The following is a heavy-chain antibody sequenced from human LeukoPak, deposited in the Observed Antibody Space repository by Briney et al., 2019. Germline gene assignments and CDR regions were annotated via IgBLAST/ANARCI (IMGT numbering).Heavy chain of an antibody. J-gene: IGHJ6*02. CDR1: GFTFNIYG. V-gene: IGHV3-30*18. CDR2: ISYDGSNK. CDR3: AKDPERSSPYYYYGMDA. D-gene: IGHD6-13*01. Sequence: GGSLRLSCAASGFTFNIYGMHWVRQAPGKGLEWVAVISYDGSNKYYADSVKGRFTISRDNSKNTLFLQMNSLRGEDTAVYYCAKDPERSSPYYYYGMDAWGQGTTVTVSS.